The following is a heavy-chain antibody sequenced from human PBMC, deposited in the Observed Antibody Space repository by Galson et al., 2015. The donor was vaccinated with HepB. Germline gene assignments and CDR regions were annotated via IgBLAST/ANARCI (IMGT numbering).Heavy chain of an antibody. J-gene: IGHJ5*02. V-gene: IGHV3-48*01. CDR2: ISSSSSTI. D-gene: IGHD6-19*01. CDR1: GFTFSSYS. CDR3: ARDIAVAGFLYNWFDP. Sequence: SLRLSCAASGFTFSSYSMNWVRQAPGKGLEWVSYISSSSSTIYYADSVKGRFTISRDNAKNSLYLQMNSLRAEDTAVYYCARDIAVAGFLYNWFDPWGQGTLVTVSS.